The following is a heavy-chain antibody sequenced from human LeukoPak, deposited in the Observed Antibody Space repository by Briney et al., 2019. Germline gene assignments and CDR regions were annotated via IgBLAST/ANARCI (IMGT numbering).Heavy chain of an antibody. V-gene: IGHV3-48*04. Sequence: GGSLRLSCAASGFAFSSYSMNWVRQAPGKGLEWVSYISSSSSTIYYADSVKGRFTISRDNAKSSLYLQMNSLRAEDTAVYYCARDPSGWFDYWGQGTLVTVSS. J-gene: IGHJ4*02. CDR3: ARDPSGWFDY. CDR1: GFAFSSYS. D-gene: IGHD6-19*01. CDR2: ISSSSSTI.